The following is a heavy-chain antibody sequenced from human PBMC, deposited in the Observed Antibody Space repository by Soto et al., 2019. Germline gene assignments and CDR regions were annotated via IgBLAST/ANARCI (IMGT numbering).Heavy chain of an antibody. V-gene: IGHV3-23*01. CDR1: GFTFSSYA. CDR2: ISGSGGST. J-gene: IGHJ4*02. CDR3: AKDPWEYYDSSGYYFDY. Sequence: GGSLRLSCAASGFTFSSYAMSWVRQAPGKGLEWVSAISGSGGSTYYADSVKGRFTISRDNSKNTLYLQMNSLRAEDTAVYSCAKDPWEYYDSSGYYFDYWGQGTLVTVSS. D-gene: IGHD3-22*01.